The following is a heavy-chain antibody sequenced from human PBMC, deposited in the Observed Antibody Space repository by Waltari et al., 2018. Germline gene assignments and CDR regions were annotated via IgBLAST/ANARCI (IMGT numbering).Heavy chain of an antibody. CDR2: IYPGYSDT. Sequence: EVQLVQSGAEVKKPGESLKISCKGSGYSFTSYWIGWVRQMPGKGLEWMGIIYPGYSDTRYSPSFQGQVTISADKSISTAYLQWSSLKASDTAMYYCARPVVSGVLANDAFDIWGQGTMVTVSS. CDR1: GYSFTSYW. J-gene: IGHJ3*02. D-gene: IGHD2-2*01. CDR3: ARPVVSGVLANDAFDI. V-gene: IGHV5-51*01.